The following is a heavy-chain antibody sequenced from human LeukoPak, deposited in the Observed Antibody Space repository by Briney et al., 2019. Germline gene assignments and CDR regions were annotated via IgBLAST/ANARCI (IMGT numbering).Heavy chain of an antibody. Sequence: GGSLRLSCAASGFTFRSNWMSWVRQAPGKGLEWVAKINQDGSQTKYVDSVKGRFTICRDNAKNSLHLQMNSLRADDTAVYYCAKYNDYDFDYWGQGTLVTVSP. CDR1: GFTFRSNW. J-gene: IGHJ4*02. CDR2: INQDGSQT. D-gene: IGHD4-17*01. CDR3: AKYNDYDFDY. V-gene: IGHV3-7*01.